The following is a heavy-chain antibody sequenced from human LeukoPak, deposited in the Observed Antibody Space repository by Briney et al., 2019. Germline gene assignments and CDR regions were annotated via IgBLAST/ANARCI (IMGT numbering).Heavy chain of an antibody. V-gene: IGHV3-30*03. CDR1: GFAFSDYG. D-gene: IGHD3-10*01. J-gene: IGHJ4*02. CDR3: ARARAITMVRGVISPGY. CDR2: ISYDGSNK. Sequence: GGSLRLSCAASGFAFSDYGMHWVRQAPGKGLEWVALISYDGSNKYYADSVKGRFTISRDNSKNTLYLQMNSLRAEDTAVYYCARARAITMVRGVISPGYWGQGTLVTVSS.